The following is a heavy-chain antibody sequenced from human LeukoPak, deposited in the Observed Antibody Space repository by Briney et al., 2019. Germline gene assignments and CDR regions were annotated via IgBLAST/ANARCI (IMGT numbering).Heavy chain of an antibody. J-gene: IGHJ3*02. CDR1: GFTFTDSW. V-gene: IGHV3-7*01. Sequence: PGGSLRLSCVVSGFTFTDSWMTWVRQAPGKGLEWVANIKQDGSETHYVDSVKGRFTISRDNAKNSLYLQMNSLRAGDTAMYYCAREPGIGYAFDIWGQGTVVAVSS. CDR3: AREPGIGYAFDI. D-gene: IGHD3-10*01. CDR2: IKQDGSET.